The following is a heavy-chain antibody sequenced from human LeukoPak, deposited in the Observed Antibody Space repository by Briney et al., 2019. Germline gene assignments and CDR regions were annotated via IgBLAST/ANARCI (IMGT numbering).Heavy chain of an antibody. D-gene: IGHD3-10*01. V-gene: IGHV4-39*01. CDR1: GGSISSSSYY. CDR2: IYYSGST. Sequence: MPSETLSLTCTVSGGSISSSSYYWGWIRQPPGKGLEWIGSIYYSGSTYYNPSLKSPVTISVDTSKNQFSLKLSSVTAADTAVYYCASYYGSGSERNFDYWGQGTLVTVSS. CDR3: ASYYGSGSERNFDY. J-gene: IGHJ4*02.